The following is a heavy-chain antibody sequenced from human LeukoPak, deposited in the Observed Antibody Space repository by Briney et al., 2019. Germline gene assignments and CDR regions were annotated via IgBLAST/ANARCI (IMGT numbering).Heavy chain of an antibody. D-gene: IGHD1-26*01. J-gene: IGHJ4*02. CDR3: TKFRGVSWDLLAFDY. CDR2: ISAGGDGT. Sequence: PGGSLSLSCLASGFTFSGKAMSWAPRTPGKGREGVSAISAGGDGTYYADSVKGRFTISRDNSKNTLYLQMNSLRAEDTAMYYCTKFRGVSWDLLAFDYWGQGALVTVSS. V-gene: IGHV3-23*01. CDR1: GFTFSGKA.